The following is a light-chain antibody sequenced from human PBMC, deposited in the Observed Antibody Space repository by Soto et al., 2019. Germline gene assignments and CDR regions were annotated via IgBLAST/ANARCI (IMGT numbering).Light chain of an antibody. V-gene: IGLV1-40*01. CDR3: QSYDSSLSGSVV. J-gene: IGLJ2*01. CDR2: GNS. CDR1: SSNIGAGYD. Sequence: QSVLTQPPSVSGAPGQRVTISCTGSSSNIGAGYDVHWYQQLPGTAPKLLIYGNSNRPSRVPDRFSGSKSGTSASLAITGLQAEDEADYYCQSYDSSLSGSVVFGGGTKLTLL.